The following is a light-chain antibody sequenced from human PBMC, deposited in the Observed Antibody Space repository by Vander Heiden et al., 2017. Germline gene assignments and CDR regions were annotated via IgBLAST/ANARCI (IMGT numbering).Light chain of an antibody. J-gene: IGKJ4*01. CDR3: LQDESYPLT. CDR2: GAS. CDR1: QDISND. Sequence: AIQMTQSPSFLSASVGERVTITCRASQDISNDLGWYQQKPGQAPKLLIYGASSLESGVPSRLSGSGSGTDFTLTISSLQPEDFATYYCLQDESYPLTFGGGTKVEVK. V-gene: IGKV1-6*01.